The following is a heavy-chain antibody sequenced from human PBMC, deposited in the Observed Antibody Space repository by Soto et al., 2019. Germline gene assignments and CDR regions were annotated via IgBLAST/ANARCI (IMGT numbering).Heavy chain of an antibody. CDR3: AKERYCSGVICCSRYYCDGMDF. D-gene: IGHD2-15*01. J-gene: IGHJ6*02. CDR1: GFTFSSYG. CDR2: ISYDGSNK. V-gene: IGHV3-30*18. Sequence: PGGSLRLSCAASGFTFSSYGMHWVRQAPGKGLEWVAVISYDGSNKYYADSVKGRFTISRDNSKNTLYLQMNSLRAEDTAVYYCAKERYCSGVICCSRYYCDGMDFWAQGSTV.